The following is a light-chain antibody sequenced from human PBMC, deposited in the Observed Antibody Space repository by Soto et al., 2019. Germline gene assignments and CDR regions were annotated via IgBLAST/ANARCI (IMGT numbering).Light chain of an antibody. J-gene: IGKJ1*01. CDR1: QTISSW. CDR3: EGYSSYSGA. V-gene: IGKV1-5*03. CDR2: KAS. Sequence: DIQLPQTHCYRSASVGGSYTITRRASQTISSWLAWYQQKPGKATKLLIYKASTLKSGVPSRFSGSGSGTEFTLTMRSRQPDESAIYYCEGYSSYSGAFGKGNKVDIK.